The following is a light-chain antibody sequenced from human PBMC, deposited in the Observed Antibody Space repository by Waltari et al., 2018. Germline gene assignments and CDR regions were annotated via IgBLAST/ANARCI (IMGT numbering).Light chain of an antibody. Sequence: VLTQSPGTLSLSPGESATLSCRASQRLTKNYLAWYQQKPGQPPKLLIYGASSRAAGIPDRFSGSGSGTDSTLTISRLDPEDFAIYYCQQYGSSVMYTFGQGTKLEIK. CDR1: QRLTKNY. CDR2: GAS. J-gene: IGKJ2*01. CDR3: QQYGSSVMYT. V-gene: IGKV3-20*01.